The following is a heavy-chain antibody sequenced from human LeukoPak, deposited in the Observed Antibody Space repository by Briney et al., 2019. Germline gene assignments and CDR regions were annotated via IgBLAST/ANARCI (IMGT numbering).Heavy chain of an antibody. Sequence: GGSLRLSCAASGFTFSSYAMSWVRQAPGKGLEWVSAISGSGGSTYYADSVKGRFTISRGNSKNTLYLQMNSLRAEDTAVYYCATNYDSSGYSYLLGYFDYWGQGTLVTVSS. CDR3: ATNYDSSGYSYLLGYFDY. D-gene: IGHD3-22*01. CDR1: GFTFSSYA. CDR2: ISGSGGST. J-gene: IGHJ4*02. V-gene: IGHV3-23*01.